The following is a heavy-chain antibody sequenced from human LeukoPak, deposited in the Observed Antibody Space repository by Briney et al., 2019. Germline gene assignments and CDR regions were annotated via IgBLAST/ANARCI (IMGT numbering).Heavy chain of an antibody. CDR1: GFTFRSYA. Sequence: PLGSLRLSCAAAGFTFRSYAMSWVRQTPGKGLEWASGISGSGYPTYYADSVKGRFTISRDNSKNTLYLQMSSLRADDTAVYYCAKDGARSGWYSSGFDCWGQGTLVTVSS. V-gene: IGHV3-23*01. CDR3: AKDGARSGWYSSGFDC. D-gene: IGHD6-19*01. J-gene: IGHJ4*02. CDR2: ISGSGYPT.